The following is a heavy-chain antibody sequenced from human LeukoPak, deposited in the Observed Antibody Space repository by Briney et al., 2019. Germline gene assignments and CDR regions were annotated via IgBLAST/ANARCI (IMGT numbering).Heavy chain of an antibody. Sequence: GASVKVSCKASGYTFTSYSMHWVRQAPGQGLEWMGKINPSGGGTTYAQKFQGRVTMTRDTSTSTIYMELSSLRSEDTAVYYCAREGSTGYYYCDYWGQGTLVTVSS. CDR3: AREGSTGYYYCDY. D-gene: IGHD3-22*01. CDR1: GYTFTSYS. CDR2: INPSGGGT. J-gene: IGHJ4*02. V-gene: IGHV1-46*01.